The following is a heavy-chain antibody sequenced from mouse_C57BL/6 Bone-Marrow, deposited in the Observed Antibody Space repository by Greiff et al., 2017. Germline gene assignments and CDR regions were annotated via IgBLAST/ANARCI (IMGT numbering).Heavy chain of an antibody. CDR2: IYPRDGST. CDR3: AREDYSNLFDY. V-gene: IGHV1-85*01. CDR1: GYTFTSYD. D-gene: IGHD2-5*01. J-gene: IGHJ2*01. Sequence: QVQLQQSGPELVKPGASVKLSCKASGYTFTSYDITWVKQRPGQGLEWIGWIYPRDGSTKYNERFKGKATLTVDTSASTAYMELHSLTSEDSAVYFCAREDYSNLFDYWGQGTTLTVSS.